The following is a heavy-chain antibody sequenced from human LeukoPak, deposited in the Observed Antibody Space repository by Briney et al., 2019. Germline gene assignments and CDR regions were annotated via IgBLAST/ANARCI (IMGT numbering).Heavy chain of an antibody. CDR1: GYTFTSYD. D-gene: IGHD6-13*01. Sequence: ASVKVSCKASGYTFTSYDINWVRQATGQGMEWMGWMNPNSGNTGYAQKFQGRVTITRNTSISTAYMELSSLRSEDTAVYYCARAGYSSSWANYWGQGTLVTVSS. CDR3: ARAGYSSSWANY. V-gene: IGHV1-8*03. CDR2: MNPNSGNT. J-gene: IGHJ4*02.